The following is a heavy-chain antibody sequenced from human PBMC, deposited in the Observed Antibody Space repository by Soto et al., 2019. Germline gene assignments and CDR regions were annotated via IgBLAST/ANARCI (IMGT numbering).Heavy chain of an antibody. V-gene: IGHV3-23*01. CDR3: ANRPLTAAGFDY. Sequence: EVQLLESGGGLVQPGGSLRLSCAASGFTFSNYAMTWVRQAPGKGLEWVSVITGSGGGTYFVDSVKGRFTISRDNSKNTVYLQMNSLRAEDRAVYYCANRPLTAAGFDYWGQGTLVTVSS. CDR1: GFTFSNYA. D-gene: IGHD6-13*01. J-gene: IGHJ4*02. CDR2: ITGSGGGT.